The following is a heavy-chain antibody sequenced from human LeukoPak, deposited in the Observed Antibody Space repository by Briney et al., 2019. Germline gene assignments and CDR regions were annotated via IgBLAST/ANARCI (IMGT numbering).Heavy chain of an antibody. V-gene: IGHV3-23*01. Sequence: GGSLRLSCAASGFTFSSYAMSWVRQAPGKGLEWVSAISGSGGSTYYADSVKGRFTISRDNSKNTLYLQMNSLRAEDTAVYYCAKDAAKYYDSSGYCSHWGQGTLVTVSS. CDR2: ISGSGGST. J-gene: IGHJ4*02. D-gene: IGHD3-22*01. CDR3: AKDAAKYYDSSGYCSH. CDR1: GFTFSSYA.